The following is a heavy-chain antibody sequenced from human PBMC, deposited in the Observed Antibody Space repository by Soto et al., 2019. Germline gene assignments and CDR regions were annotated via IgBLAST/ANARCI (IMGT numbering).Heavy chain of an antibody. V-gene: IGHV4-34*01. CDR3: ARRDYDFWSGYMF. D-gene: IGHD3-3*01. CDR2: INHSGST. J-gene: IGHJ4*02. Sequence: SETQSLTCAVYGGSFSGYYLSWIRQPPGKGLEWIGEINHSGSTNYNPSLKSRVTISVDTSKNQFSLKLSSVTAADTAVYYCARRDYDFWSGYMFWGQGTLVTVSS. CDR1: GGSFSGYY.